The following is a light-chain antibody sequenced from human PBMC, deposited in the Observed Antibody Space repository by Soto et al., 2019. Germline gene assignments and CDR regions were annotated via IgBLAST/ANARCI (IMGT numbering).Light chain of an antibody. Sequence: QSVLTQPASVSGSPGQSITISCTGTSSDVGGYNYVSWYQQHPGKAPKLMIYEVSNGPSGVSNRFSGSKSGNTASLTISGLQAEDEADYYCSSYTSSSIDYVFGTGTKVTVL. CDR1: SSDVGGYNY. CDR2: EVS. V-gene: IGLV2-14*01. J-gene: IGLJ1*01. CDR3: SSYTSSSIDYV.